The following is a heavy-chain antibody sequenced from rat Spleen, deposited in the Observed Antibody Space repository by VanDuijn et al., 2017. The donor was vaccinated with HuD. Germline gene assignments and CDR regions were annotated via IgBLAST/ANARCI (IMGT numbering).Heavy chain of an antibody. CDR1: AYSITSSYR. D-gene: IGHD1-1*01. CDR2: INSAGST. CDR3: ARSDYSGGGRIF. Sequence: EVQLQESGPGLVKPSQSLSLTCSVTAYSITSSYRWNWIRKFPGNKLEWMGYINSAGSTNYNPSLKSRISITRDTAKNQFFLQVNSLTTEDTATYYCARSDYSGGGRIFWGQGVVVTVSS. V-gene: IGHV3-3*01. J-gene: IGHJ2*01.